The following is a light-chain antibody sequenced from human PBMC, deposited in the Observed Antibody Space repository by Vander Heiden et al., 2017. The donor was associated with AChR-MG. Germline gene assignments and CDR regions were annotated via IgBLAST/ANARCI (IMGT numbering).Light chain of an antibody. Sequence: SYDLTQPPCVSASLGQTGRITCSGDALRMQYAYWYQQKPGQAPVLVICKGSERPSGIPGRFSGTSSGTTVTLTIGGVQAEDEADYYCQSAGSSGTYVFGTGTKVTVL. CDR1: ALRMQY. J-gene: IGLJ1*01. V-gene: IGLV3-25*03. CDR2: KGS. CDR3: QSAGSSGTYV.